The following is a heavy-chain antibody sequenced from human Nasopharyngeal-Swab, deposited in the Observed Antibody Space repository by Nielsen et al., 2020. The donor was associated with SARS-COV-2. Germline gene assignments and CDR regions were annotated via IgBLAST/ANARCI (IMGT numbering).Heavy chain of an antibody. D-gene: IGHD6-13*01. V-gene: IGHV5-10-1*01. CDR3: ARPSLQQRTDDFDI. CDR2: IYPSDSYT. Sequence: VRQMPGKGLEWMGRIYPSDSYTNYSPSFQGHVTISADKSISTAYLQWSSLKASDTAMYYCARPSLQQRTDDFDIWGQGTMVTVSS. J-gene: IGHJ3*02.